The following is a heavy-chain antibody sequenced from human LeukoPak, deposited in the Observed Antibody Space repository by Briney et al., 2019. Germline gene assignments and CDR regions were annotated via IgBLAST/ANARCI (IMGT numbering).Heavy chain of an antibody. D-gene: IGHD3-10*01. CDR3: ARDPVTMVRGVITWYYGMDV. J-gene: IGHJ6*02. V-gene: IGHV3-48*01. Sequence: GGSLRLSCAASGFTFSQYSINWVRQAPGKGLEWVSHLRYTGETFYADSVKGRFTISRDNVRNSLYLQMNSLRAEDTAMYYCARDPVTMVRGVITWYYGMDVWGQGTTVTVSS. CDR2: LRYTGET. CDR1: GFTFSQYS.